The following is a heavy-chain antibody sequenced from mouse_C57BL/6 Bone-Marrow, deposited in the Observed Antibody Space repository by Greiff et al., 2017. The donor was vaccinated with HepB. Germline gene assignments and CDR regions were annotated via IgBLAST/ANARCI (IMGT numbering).Heavy chain of an antibody. D-gene: IGHD1-1*01. Sequence: QVQLQQSGAELARPGASVKLSCKASGYTFTSYGISWVKQRTGQGLEWIGEIYPRSGNTYYNEKFKGKATLTADKSSSTAYMELRSLTSEDSAVYFCARCNTTVYFDYWGQGTTLTVSS. CDR3: ARCNTTVYFDY. V-gene: IGHV1-81*01. J-gene: IGHJ2*01. CDR1: GYTFTSYG. CDR2: IYPRSGNT.